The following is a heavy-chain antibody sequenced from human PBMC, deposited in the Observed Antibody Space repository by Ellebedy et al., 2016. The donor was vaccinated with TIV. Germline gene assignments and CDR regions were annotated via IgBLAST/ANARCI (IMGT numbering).Heavy chain of an antibody. CDR1: GYSVSSGYN. V-gene: IGHV4-38-2*02. CDR2: VSHSGST. J-gene: IGHJ6*03. Sequence: SETLSLTXTVPGYSVSSGYNWGCIRQPPGKGLEWIGSVSHSGSTYYNPSLESRVTISVDTTKKQFSLKLSSVAAADTAVYYCARDWTTESYYYMDVWGKGTTVTVSS. CDR3: ARDWTTESYYYMDV. D-gene: IGHD4-17*01.